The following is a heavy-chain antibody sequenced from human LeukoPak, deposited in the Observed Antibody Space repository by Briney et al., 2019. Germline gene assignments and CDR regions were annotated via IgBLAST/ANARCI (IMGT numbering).Heavy chain of an antibody. D-gene: IGHD5-18*01. Sequence: SETLSLTCAVYGGSFSGYYWSWIRQPPGKGLEWIGEINHSGSTNYNPSLKSRVTISVGTSKNQFSLKLSSVTAADTAVYYCARQVSYGNWFDPWGQGTLVTVSS. CDR1: GGSFSGYY. CDR2: INHSGST. J-gene: IGHJ5*02. CDR3: ARQVSYGNWFDP. V-gene: IGHV4-34*01.